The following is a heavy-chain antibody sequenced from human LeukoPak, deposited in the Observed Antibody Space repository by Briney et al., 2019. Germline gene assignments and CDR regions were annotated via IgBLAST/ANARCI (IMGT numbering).Heavy chain of an antibody. J-gene: IGHJ6*02. D-gene: IGHD5-24*01. CDR1: GYTFTSYA. V-gene: IGHV1-3*01. CDR3: ARIRDGYNSYFFYGMDV. Sequence: GASVKVSCKASGYTFTSYAMHWVRQAPGQRLEWMGWINAGNGNTKYSQKFQGRVTITRDTSASTAYMELSSLRSEDTAVYYCARIRDGYNSYFFYGMDVWGQGTTVTVSS. CDR2: INAGNGNT.